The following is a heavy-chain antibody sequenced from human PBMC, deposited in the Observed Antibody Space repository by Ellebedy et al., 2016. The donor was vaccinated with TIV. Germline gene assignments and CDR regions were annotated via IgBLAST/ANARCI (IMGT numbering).Heavy chain of an antibody. Sequence: GESLKISCAASGFSLSTDWMDWVRQAPGKGLVWVSRISSDGTTTNYADSVKGRFTISRDNAKNTLYLQMNSLRGDDKAVYYCARDPLLAWGQGTLVTVSS. CDR1: GFSLSTDW. J-gene: IGHJ4*02. CDR2: ISSDGTTT. D-gene: IGHD1-26*01. CDR3: ARDPLLA. V-gene: IGHV3-74*01.